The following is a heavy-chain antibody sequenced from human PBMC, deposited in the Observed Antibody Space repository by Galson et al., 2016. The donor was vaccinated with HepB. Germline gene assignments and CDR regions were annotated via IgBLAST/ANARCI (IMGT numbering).Heavy chain of an antibody. Sequence: SLRLSCAASGFTFTTHTMNWVRQAPGKGLESISYISTNGATIHYADSVKGRFTVSRDNAKNSLYLQMNGLRADDTAVYYCAKCPPGTRGSLDSWGQGTLVAVSS. CDR1: GFTFTTHT. D-gene: IGHD1-14*01. J-gene: IGHJ4*02. CDR3: AKCPPGTRGSLDS. CDR2: ISTNGATI. V-gene: IGHV3-48*01.